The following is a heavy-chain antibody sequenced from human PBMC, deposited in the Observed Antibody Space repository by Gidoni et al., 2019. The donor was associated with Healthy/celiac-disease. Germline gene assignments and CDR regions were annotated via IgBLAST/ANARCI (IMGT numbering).Heavy chain of an antibody. D-gene: IGHD3-10*01. V-gene: IGHV3-48*02. CDR1: GFTSSRSR. Sequence: EVQLVESGGGLVQPGGSLRLSCSASGFTSSRSRMNWARHAPGKGLEWVSYISSSSSTIYYADSVKGRFTISRDNAKNSLYLQMNSLRDEDTAVYYCARDRGYYGSGSYYPYYYYYGMDVWPRDHGHRLL. J-gene: IGHJ6*02. CDR2: ISSSSSTI. CDR3: ARDRGYYGSGSYYPYYYYYGMDV.